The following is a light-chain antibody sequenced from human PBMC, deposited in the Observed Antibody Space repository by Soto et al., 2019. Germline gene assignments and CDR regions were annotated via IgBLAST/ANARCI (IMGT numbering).Light chain of an antibody. CDR3: QQHDDSFTWT. Sequence: EIVLTQSPGTLSLSPGERATLSCRASQSVSNNYLAWYQQKPGQAPRLLIYGASNRATGIPDRFSGSGSGTDFTLTISRLEPEDFAVYFCQQHDDSFTWTFGQGTKVEIK. J-gene: IGKJ1*01. CDR1: QSVSNNY. V-gene: IGKV3-20*01. CDR2: GAS.